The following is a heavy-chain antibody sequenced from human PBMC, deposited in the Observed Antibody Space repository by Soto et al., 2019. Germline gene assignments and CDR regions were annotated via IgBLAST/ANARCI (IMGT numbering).Heavy chain of an antibody. CDR3: ARNMDYYDGRGSGNGHGV. Sequence: QVRLVQSGAEVKEPGDSVRVSCEASGYTFTAYHIHWVRQAPGQGLEWMGWINPKFGDTGYAQDFQGRVSMTSDMSISTVYMELSRLNSDDTAIYYCARNMDYYDGRGSGNGHGVWGQGTTVTVFS. CDR2: INPKFGDT. V-gene: IGHV1-2*02. CDR1: GYTFTAYH. J-gene: IGHJ6*02. D-gene: IGHD3-16*01.